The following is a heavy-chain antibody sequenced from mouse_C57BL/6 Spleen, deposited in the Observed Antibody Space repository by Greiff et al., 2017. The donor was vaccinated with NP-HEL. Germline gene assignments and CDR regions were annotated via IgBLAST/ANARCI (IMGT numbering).Heavy chain of an antibody. CDR2: IDPSDSET. CDR3: ARVDGNYVAYYAMDY. J-gene: IGHJ4*01. Sequence: VKLVESGAELVRPGSSVKLSCTASGYTFTSYWMHWVKQRPVQGLEWIGNIDPSDSETHYNHKFKDKATMTVDKSYSTAYMQLSSLKSEDSAVYYCARVDGNYVAYYAMDYSGQGTSLTVSS. V-gene: IGHV1-52*01. D-gene: IGHD2-1*01. CDR1: GYTFTSYW.